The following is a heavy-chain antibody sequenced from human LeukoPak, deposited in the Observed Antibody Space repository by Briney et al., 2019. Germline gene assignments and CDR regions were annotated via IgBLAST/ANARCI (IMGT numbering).Heavy chain of an antibody. Sequence: GGSLRLSCAASGFTFSSYWMSWVRQAPGEGLEWVANIKQDGSEKYYVDSVKGRFTISRDNAKNSLHLQMNSLRAEDTAVHYCARRSSSWYNWFDPWGQGTLVTVSS. D-gene: IGHD6-13*01. J-gene: IGHJ5*02. CDR2: IKQDGSEK. CDR3: ARRSSSWYNWFDP. V-gene: IGHV3-7*01. CDR1: GFTFSSYW.